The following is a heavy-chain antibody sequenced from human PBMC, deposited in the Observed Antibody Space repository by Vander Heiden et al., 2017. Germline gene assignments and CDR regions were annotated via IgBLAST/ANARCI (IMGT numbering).Heavy chain of an antibody. CDR2: ISNRGGRT. V-gene: IGHV3-23*01. J-gene: IGHJ4*02. Sequence: EVQLLESGGGLAQTGGSLRLPCAAPGFTFTSYAMAWVRQAPGKGLEWVSAISNRGGRTYYADSVRGRFTISRDDSKNTLYLQMNSLRVEDTAAYYCAKDRWGNYGALDYWGQGALVTVSS. CDR1: GFTFTSYA. D-gene: IGHD3-16*01. CDR3: AKDRWGNYGALDY.